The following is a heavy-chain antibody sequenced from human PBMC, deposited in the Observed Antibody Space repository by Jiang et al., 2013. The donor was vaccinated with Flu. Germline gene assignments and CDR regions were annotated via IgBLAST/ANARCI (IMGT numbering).Heavy chain of an antibody. D-gene: IGHD3-16*02. J-gene: IGHJ4*02. CDR3: ARERGAYDYVWGSYRYQEGTFDY. Sequence: SGAEVKKPGASVKVSCKASGYTFTGYYMHWVRQAPGQGLEWMGWINPNSGGTNYAQKFQGRVTMTRDTSISTAYMELSRLRSDDTAVYYCARERGAYDYVWGSYRYQEGTFDYWGQGTLVTVSS. CDR2: INPNSGGT. V-gene: IGHV1-2*02. CDR1: GYTFTGYY.